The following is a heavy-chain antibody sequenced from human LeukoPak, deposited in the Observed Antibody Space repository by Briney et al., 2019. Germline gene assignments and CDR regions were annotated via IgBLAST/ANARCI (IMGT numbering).Heavy chain of an antibody. CDR1: GFTFGDFV. Sequence: QPGGSLRLSCVTSGFTFGDFVMHWVRQAPGKGLEWVSAISGSGGSTYYADSVKGRFTISRDNSKNTLYLQMNSLRAEDTAVYYCAKSDGVYSSSWYVRYAGFDYWGQGTLVTVSS. J-gene: IGHJ4*02. CDR2: ISGSGGST. V-gene: IGHV3-23*01. D-gene: IGHD6-13*01. CDR3: AKSDGVYSSSWYVRYAGFDY.